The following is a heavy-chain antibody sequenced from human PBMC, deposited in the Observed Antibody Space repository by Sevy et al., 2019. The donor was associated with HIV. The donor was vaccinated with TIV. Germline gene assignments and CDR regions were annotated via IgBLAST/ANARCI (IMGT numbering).Heavy chain of an antibody. J-gene: IGHJ5*02. V-gene: IGHV6-1*01. Sequence: SQTLSLTCGISGDSVSSNGVAWNWIRQSPSRGLEWLGRTYYTSRWSSDYAASVKSRITINPDTSKNQFSLQLNSVTPGDTAAYYCARDYIGGSRGGQGFDPWGQGTLVTVSS. CDR2: TYYTSRWSS. CDR1: GDSVSSNGVA. CDR3: ARDYIGGSRGGQGFDP. D-gene: IGHD1-26*01.